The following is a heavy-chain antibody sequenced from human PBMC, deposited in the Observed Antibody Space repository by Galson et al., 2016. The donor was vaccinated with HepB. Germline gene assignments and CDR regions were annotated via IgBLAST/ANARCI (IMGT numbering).Heavy chain of an antibody. CDR1: GGAVSSDTYY. J-gene: IGHJ6*02. Sequence: ETLSLTCTVSGGAVSSDTYYWTWIRQPPGKTLEWIGHINLSGSTNYNPSLKSPVTMSVETSKNQFSLKLGSVTAADTAVYYCEGDPRGSSGFYHYYYGMNVWGQGTTVIVSS. D-gene: IGHD3-22*01. CDR2: INLSGST. V-gene: IGHV4-61*01. CDR3: EGDPRGSSGFYHYYYGMNV.